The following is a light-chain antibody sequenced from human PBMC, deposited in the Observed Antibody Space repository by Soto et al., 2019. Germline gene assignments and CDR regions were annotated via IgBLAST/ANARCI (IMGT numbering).Light chain of an antibody. J-gene: IGLJ7*01. CDR2: YDS. CDR1: NIGSKS. V-gene: IGLV3-21*04. Sequence: SYELTQPPSVSVAPGKTARITCGGNNIGSKSVHWYQQKPGQAPVLVIYYDSDRPSGIPERVSGSNSGNTATLTISRVEAGDEADYYGQVWDSSSDHAVFGGGTQLTVL. CDR3: QVWDSSSDHAV.